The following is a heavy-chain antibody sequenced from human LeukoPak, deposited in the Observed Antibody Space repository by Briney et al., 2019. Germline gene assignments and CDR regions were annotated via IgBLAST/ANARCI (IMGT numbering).Heavy chain of an antibody. CDR1: GFIFSNYW. D-gene: IGHD3-3*01. CDR3: LLIILGGSSQH. CDR2: INSDGSST. J-gene: IGHJ1*01. V-gene: IGHV3-74*01. Sequence: PGGSLRLSCAASGFIFSNYWMHWVRQAPGKGLVWVSRINSDGSSTTYADSVKGRFTTSRDNAKNTFYLQMNSLRVEDTAEYYCLLIILGGSSQHWGQGTLVTVSS.